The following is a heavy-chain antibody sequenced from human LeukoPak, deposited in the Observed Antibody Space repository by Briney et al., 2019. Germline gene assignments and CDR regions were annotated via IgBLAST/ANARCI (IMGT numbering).Heavy chain of an antibody. D-gene: IGHD1-1*01. CDR3: ARHTSHTIGTGDFDY. CDR1: GGSISSSSYY. V-gene: IGHV4-39*01. J-gene: IGHJ4*02. Sequence: PSETLSLTCTVSGGSISSSSYYWGWIRQPRGKGLEWIGSIYFSGTTYYNPSRKSRVTISVDTAKNQFSLELSSVTAADTAVYYCARHTSHTIGTGDFDYWGQGTLVTVSS. CDR2: IYFSGTT.